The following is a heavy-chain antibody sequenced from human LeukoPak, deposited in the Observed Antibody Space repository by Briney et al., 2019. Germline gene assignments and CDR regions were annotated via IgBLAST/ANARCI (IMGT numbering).Heavy chain of an antibody. CDR1: GYTFTSYY. V-gene: IGHV1-46*01. Sequence: ASVKVSCEASGYTFTSYYMHWVRQAPGQGLEWMGIINPSGGSTSYAQKFQGRVTMTRDTPTSTVYMELSSLRSEDTAVYYCASRKGPRDWFDPWGQGTLVTVSS. J-gene: IGHJ5*02. CDR3: ASRKGPRDWFDP. CDR2: INPSGGST.